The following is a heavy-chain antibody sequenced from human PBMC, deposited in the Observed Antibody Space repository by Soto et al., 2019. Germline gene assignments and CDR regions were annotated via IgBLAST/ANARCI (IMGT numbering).Heavy chain of an antibody. V-gene: IGHV3-74*01. CDR3: AVAVAGPTAIGY. CDR1: GFTFSSYW. CDR2: INSDGSST. D-gene: IGHD6-19*01. Sequence: EVQLVESGGGLVQPGGSLRLSCAASGFTFSSYWMHWVRQAPGKGLVWVSRINSDGSSTSYADSVKGRFPISRDNAKNTLYLQMNSLRAEDTAVYSCAVAVAGPTAIGYWGQGTLVTVSS. J-gene: IGHJ4*02.